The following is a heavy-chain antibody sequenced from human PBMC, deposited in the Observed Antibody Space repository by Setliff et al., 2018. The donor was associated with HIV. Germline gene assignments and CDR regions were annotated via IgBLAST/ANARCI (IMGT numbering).Heavy chain of an antibody. V-gene: IGHV4-39*01. Sequence: PSETLSLTCTVSGDSISSSSYYWGWLRQPPGKGLECIGNIYYSGGTDYNPSLKSRLTISLDTSKNQFSLKLTSVTAADTAIYYCARRPVLHNGGSVFDKWGQGTLVTVSS. D-gene: IGHD3-10*01. J-gene: IGHJ4*02. CDR1: GDSISSSSYY. CDR2: IYYSGGT. CDR3: ARRPVLHNGGSVFDK.